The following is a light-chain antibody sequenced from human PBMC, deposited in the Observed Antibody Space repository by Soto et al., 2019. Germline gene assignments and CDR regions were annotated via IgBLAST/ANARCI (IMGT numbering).Light chain of an antibody. CDR2: GAS. CDR1: QSVSSNF. CDR3: QQYGSSPRT. V-gene: IGKV3-20*01. Sequence: EIVLAQSPGTLSLSPGERATLSCRASQSVSSNFLAWYQQKPGQAPWLLIWGASNRAGGVPDRFSGSGSGTDFTLTISRLEPEDFAVYYCQQYGSSPRTFGQRTKVDIK. J-gene: IGKJ1*01.